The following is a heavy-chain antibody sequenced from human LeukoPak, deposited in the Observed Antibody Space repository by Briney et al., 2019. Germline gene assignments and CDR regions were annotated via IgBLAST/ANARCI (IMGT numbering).Heavy chain of an antibody. CDR2: IIAIFGTA. V-gene: IGHV1-69*13. CDR3: ARAPYYYDSSGYRHTDPDWFDP. CDR1: GGTLSRFA. J-gene: IGHJ5*02. Sequence: GASVKVSCKASGGTLSRFAISWVRQAPGQGLEWMGGIIAIFGTANYAQKFQGRVTITADESTSTAYMELSSLRSDDTAVYYCARAPYYYDSSGYRHTDPDWFDPWGQGTLVTVSS. D-gene: IGHD3-22*01.